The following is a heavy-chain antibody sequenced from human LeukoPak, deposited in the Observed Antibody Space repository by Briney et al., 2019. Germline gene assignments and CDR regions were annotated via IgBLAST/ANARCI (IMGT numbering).Heavy chain of an antibody. CDR3: DTMIVRSFNFTFSSYLDY. D-gene: IGHD3-22*01. CDR1: GVSISSSNYY. V-gene: IGHV4-39*07. Sequence: SETLSLTCTVSGVSISSSNYYWGWIRQPPGKGLEWIGSIYYSGSTYYNPSLKSRVTISVDTSKNQFSLKLSSVTAADTAVYYWDTMIVRSFNFTFSSYLDYGNQGPLVTV. CDR2: IYYSGST. J-gene: IGHJ4*02.